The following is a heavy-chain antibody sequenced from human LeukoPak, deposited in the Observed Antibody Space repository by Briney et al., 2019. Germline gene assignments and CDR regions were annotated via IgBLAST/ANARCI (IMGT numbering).Heavy chain of an antibody. Sequence: PSETLSLTCTVTAGSISNYYWSWIRQSPGKGLEWIGYIYYTGSTNYNPSLKSRVTISVDTSKNQFSLKLNSVTAADTAVYYCARDRSYYFFDYWGQGTLVTVSS. CDR3: ARDRSYYFFDY. D-gene: IGHD1-26*01. V-gene: IGHV4-59*01. J-gene: IGHJ4*02. CDR2: IYYTGST. CDR1: AGSISNYY.